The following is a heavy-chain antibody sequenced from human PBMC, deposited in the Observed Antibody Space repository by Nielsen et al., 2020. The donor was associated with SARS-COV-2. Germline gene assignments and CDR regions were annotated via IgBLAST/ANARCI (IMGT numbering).Heavy chain of an antibody. V-gene: IGHV3-74*01. CDR3: IRAGTYNYGLAY. CDR1: GFTFADSW. Sequence: GESLKISCAASGFTFADSWMHWVRQAPGKGLEWISRINREGYTRDYADSVEGRFTISRDNAANTLSLQVRSLRAEDTAVYFCIRAGTYNYGLAYWGQGVLVKVSS. CDR2: INREGYTR. J-gene: IGHJ4*02. D-gene: IGHD5-18*01.